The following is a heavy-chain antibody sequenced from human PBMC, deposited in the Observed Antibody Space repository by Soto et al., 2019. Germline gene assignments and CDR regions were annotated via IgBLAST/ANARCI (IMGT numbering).Heavy chain of an antibody. CDR1: GFTLSGFD. J-gene: IGHJ4*02. CDR3: TRRYCSGGGCYSDFDY. CDR2: IKTKVESYAT. Sequence: GGSLRLSCAASGFTLSGFDIHWVRQASGEGLEWVGRIKTKVESYATELAASVKGRFTLSRDDPKNTAYLEMNSLKTEDTAVYYCTRRYCSGGGCYSDFDYWGQGAQVTVSS. V-gene: IGHV3-73*01. D-gene: IGHD2-15*01.